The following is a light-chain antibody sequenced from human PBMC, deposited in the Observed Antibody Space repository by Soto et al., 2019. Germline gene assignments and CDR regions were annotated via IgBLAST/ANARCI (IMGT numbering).Light chain of an antibody. J-gene: IGKJ4*01. CDR3: QKYDTAPLT. Sequence: DVQMTQSPSPVSAYVGDSVTITCRASQSITTWLAWYQKKPGQAPRLLIYGASSRATGIPDRFSGSGSGTDFTLTITSLQPEDIATYFCQKYDTAPLTFGGGTKVDTK. V-gene: IGKV1-5*01. CDR2: GAS. CDR1: QSITTW.